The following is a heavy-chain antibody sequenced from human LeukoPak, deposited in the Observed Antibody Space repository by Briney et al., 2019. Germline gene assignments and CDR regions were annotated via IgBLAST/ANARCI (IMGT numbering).Heavy chain of an antibody. V-gene: IGHV1-46*01. Sequence: ASVTVSCKASGYSFTIYYMHWVRQPPGQGREWVGIINPSGGSTSYAQKFQGRVTMTRHTSTSTVYMELSSLRSEDTAVNYCAIGYCSGGSCYLDYSGQGTLVTVSS. J-gene: IGHJ4*02. CDR1: GYSFTIYY. D-gene: IGHD2-15*01. CDR2: INPSGGST. CDR3: AIGYCSGGSCYLDY.